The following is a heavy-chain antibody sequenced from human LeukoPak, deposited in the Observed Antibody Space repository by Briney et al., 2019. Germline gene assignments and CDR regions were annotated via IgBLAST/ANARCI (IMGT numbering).Heavy chain of an antibody. D-gene: IGHD2-15*01. V-gene: IGHV1-2*06. CDR1: GYTFTYYF. CDR3: ARIWLKKGGYCSGGYCYFDY. CDR2: INPNSGGT. Sequence: GASVKVSCKASGYTFTYYFIHWVRQAPGQGLEWMGRINPNSGGTNYAQKFQDRVTMTRDTSINTAYMELSRLRSDDTAVYYCARIWLKKGGYCSGGYCYFDYWGQGTLVTVSS. J-gene: IGHJ4*02.